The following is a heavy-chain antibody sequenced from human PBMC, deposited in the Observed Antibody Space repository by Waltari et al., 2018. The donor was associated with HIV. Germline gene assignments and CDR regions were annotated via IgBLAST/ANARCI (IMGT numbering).Heavy chain of an antibody. Sequence: EVLLVESGGGLVQPGGSLKLSCAASGFTFSGSASNWVRQASGKGLEWVGRIRSKANSYATAYAASVKGRFTISRDDSKNTAYLQMNSLKTEDTAVYYCTRLRHYYDSSGYFFTDVWGQGTTVTVSS. V-gene: IGHV3-73*02. D-gene: IGHD3-22*01. J-gene: IGHJ6*02. CDR1: GFTFSGSA. CDR2: IRSKANSYAT. CDR3: TRLRHYYDSSGYFFTDV.